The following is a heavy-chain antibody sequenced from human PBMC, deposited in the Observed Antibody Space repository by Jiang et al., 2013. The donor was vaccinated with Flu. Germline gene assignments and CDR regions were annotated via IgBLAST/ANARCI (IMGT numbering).Heavy chain of an antibody. CDR3: TRRLARPGLVAPADH. CDR1: GYTFTNHW. D-gene: IGHD2-21*01. J-gene: IGHJ4*02. CDR2: FYPTDSET. V-gene: IGHV5-51*01. Sequence: GAEVKKPGESLKISCKASGYTFTNHWIVWVRQTPGKGLEWIGAFYPTDSETTYSPSFQGQVTISADKSINTAYLQWASLKASDTAMYYCTRRLARPGLVAPADHWGQGTLVIVSS.